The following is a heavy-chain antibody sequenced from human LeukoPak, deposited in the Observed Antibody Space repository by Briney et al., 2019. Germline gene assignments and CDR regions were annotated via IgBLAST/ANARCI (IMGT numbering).Heavy chain of an antibody. Sequence: PSETLSLTCAVYGGSFSGYYWSWIRQPPGKGLEWIGEINHSGSTNYNPSLKSRVTISVDTSKNHFSLNLSPVTAADTAVYYGARGRHYYDSSGYFSGSYFDYWGQGTLVTVSS. CDR3: ARGRHYYDSSGYFSGSYFDY. D-gene: IGHD3-22*01. J-gene: IGHJ4*02. CDR2: INHSGST. CDR1: GGSFSGYY. V-gene: IGHV4-34*01.